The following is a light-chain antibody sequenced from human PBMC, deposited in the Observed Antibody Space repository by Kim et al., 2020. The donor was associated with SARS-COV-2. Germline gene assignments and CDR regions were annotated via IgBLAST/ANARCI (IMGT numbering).Light chain of an antibody. J-gene: IGLJ1*01. CDR3: SSYTSISTYV. V-gene: IGLV2-14*03. Sequence: QSALTQPASVSGSPGQSITISCTGTSSDVGGYNYVSWYQQHPGKAPKLMIYDVSNRPSGVSNRFSGSTSGNTASLIISGLQAEDEADYYCSSYTSISTYVFGTGTKVTVL. CDR2: DVS. CDR1: SSDVGGYNY.